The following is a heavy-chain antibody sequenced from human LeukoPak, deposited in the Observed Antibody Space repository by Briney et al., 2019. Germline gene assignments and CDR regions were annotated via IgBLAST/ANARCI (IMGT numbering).Heavy chain of an antibody. J-gene: IGHJ6*02. V-gene: IGHV3-48*03. Sequence: RGSLRLSCAASGFTFSSYEMNWVRQAPGKGLEWVSYISSSGSTIYYADSVKGRFTISRDNAKNSLYLQVNSLRAEDTAVYYCARDLLLWFGELSPTYYYYGMDVWGQGTTVTVSS. D-gene: IGHD3-10*01. CDR2: ISSSGSTI. CDR1: GFTFSSYE. CDR3: ARDLLLWFGELSPTYYYYGMDV.